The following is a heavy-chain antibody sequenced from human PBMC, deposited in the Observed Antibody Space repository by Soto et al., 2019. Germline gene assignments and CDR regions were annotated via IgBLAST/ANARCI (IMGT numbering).Heavy chain of an antibody. D-gene: IGHD4-17*01. CDR1: GGSINSGGFS. Sequence: TSETLSLTCAVSGGSINSGGFSWSWIRQPPGKGLEWIGYIYQSGSTYYNPSLKSRVTLSVDTSNNRFSLKMNSVTAADTAVYYCDRTPYGGYFDRWGQGTQVTVSS. CDR2: IYQSGST. CDR3: DRTPYGGYFDR. V-gene: IGHV4-30-2*01. J-gene: IGHJ4*02.